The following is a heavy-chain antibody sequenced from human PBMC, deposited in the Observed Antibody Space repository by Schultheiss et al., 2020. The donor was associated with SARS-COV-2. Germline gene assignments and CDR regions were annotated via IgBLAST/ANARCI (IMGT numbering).Heavy chain of an antibody. J-gene: IGHJ4*02. Sequence: GGSLRLSCAASGFTFTDYAMHWLRQAPGKGLEWVAVISNDGSNRYYTDSVKGRFTISRDNSKNTLYLQMNSLRAEDTAVYYCARDPGYCSSTSCYGLDYWGQGTLVTVSS. CDR2: ISNDGSNR. CDR3: ARDPGYCSSTSCYGLDY. CDR1: GFTFTDYA. D-gene: IGHD2-2*01. V-gene: IGHV3-30*14.